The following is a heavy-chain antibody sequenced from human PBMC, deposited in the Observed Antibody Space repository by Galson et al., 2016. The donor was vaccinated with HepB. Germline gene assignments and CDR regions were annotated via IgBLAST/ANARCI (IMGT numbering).Heavy chain of an antibody. CDR1: GGTFSSYA. V-gene: IGHV1-69*10. J-gene: IGHJ4*02. Sequence: SVKVSCKASGGTFSSYAISWVRQAPGQGLEWMGGIIPNLATPIYAQKFQGRVTITADKSTSTAYMQLSGLRSEDTALYYCARGSTTVVTPQDYWGQGTLVTVSS. CDR3: ARGSTTVVTPQDY. D-gene: IGHD4-23*01. CDR2: IIPNLATP.